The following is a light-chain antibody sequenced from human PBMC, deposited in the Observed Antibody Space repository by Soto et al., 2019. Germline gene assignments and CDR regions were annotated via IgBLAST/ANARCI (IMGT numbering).Light chain of an antibody. CDR3: QTWVTGSWV. Sequence: QSVLTQSPSASASLGASVTLTCTLSSGHSSYAIAWHQQRPEKGPRYLMKLNNDGSHTKGDGIPDRFSGSSSGAERYLTISSLQSEDEADYYCQTWVTGSWVFGGGTKLTVL. CDR2: LNNDGSH. J-gene: IGLJ3*02. CDR1: SGHSSYA. V-gene: IGLV4-69*01.